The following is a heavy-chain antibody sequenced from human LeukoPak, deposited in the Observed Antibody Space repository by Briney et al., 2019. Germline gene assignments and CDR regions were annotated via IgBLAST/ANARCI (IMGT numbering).Heavy chain of an antibody. CDR1: GYTFTGYY. CDR3: ARVHCSGGSCYIDY. V-gene: IGHV1-2*02. D-gene: IGHD2-15*01. Sequence: ASVKVSCKSSGYTFTGYYRHWVRQAPGQGLEWMGWINPNSGGTNYAQKFQGRVTMTRDTSISTAYMELSRLRSDDTAVYYCARVHCSGGSCYIDYWGQGTLVTVSS. J-gene: IGHJ4*02. CDR2: INPNSGGT.